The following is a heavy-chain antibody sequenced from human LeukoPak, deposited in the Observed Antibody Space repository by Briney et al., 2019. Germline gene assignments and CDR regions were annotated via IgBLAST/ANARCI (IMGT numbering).Heavy chain of an antibody. CDR3: ARGVTVTTPSSY. CDR2: INSDGSST. J-gene: IGHJ4*02. CDR1: GFTFSSYW. V-gene: IGHV3-74*01. D-gene: IGHD4-17*01. Sequence: GGSLRLSCAASGFTFSSYWMHWVRQAPGEGLVWVSRINSDGSSTSYADSVKGRFTISRDNAKNTLYLQMNSLRAEDTAVYYCARGVTVTTPSSYWGQGTLVTVSS.